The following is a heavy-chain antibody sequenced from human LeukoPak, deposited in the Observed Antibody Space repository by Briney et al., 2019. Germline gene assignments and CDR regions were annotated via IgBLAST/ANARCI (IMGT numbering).Heavy chain of an antibody. J-gene: IGHJ6*02. Sequence: GASVKVSCKASGYTFNAYYMHWVRQAPGQGLEWMGWINPNSGGTNYAQKFQGRVTMTRDTSIITAYMELSSLRSEDTAVYYCAASASTVTTGLRYYYYGMDVWGQGTTVTVSS. CDR2: INPNSGGT. CDR3: AASASTVTTGLRYYYYGMDV. D-gene: IGHD4-17*01. V-gene: IGHV1-2*02. CDR1: GYTFNAYY.